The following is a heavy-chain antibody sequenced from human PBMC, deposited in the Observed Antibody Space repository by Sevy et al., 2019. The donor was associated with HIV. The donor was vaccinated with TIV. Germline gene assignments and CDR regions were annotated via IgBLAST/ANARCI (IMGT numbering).Heavy chain of an antibody. J-gene: IGHJ4*02. Sequence: GGSLRLSCAASGFTFSSYGMHWVRQAPGKGLEWVAVIWYDGSNKYYAYSVKGRFTISRDNSKNTLYLQMNSLRAEDTAVYYCARDLNYYDSSGYYSPFGFDYWGQGTLVTVSS. CDR1: GFTFSSYG. D-gene: IGHD3-22*01. CDR2: IWYDGSNK. V-gene: IGHV3-33*01. CDR3: ARDLNYYDSSGYYSPFGFDY.